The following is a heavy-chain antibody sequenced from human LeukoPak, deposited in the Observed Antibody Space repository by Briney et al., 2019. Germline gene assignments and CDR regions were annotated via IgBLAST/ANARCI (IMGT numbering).Heavy chain of an antibody. CDR2: IIPILGIA. D-gene: IGHD1-7*01. CDR1: GGTFSSYA. CDR3: ARDRDWNYPTVFDY. Sequence: SVKVSCKASGGTFSSYAISWVRQAPGQGLEWMGRIIPILGIANYARKFQGRVTITADKSTSTAYMELSSLRSEDTAVYYCARDRDWNYPTVFDYWGQGTLVTVSS. V-gene: IGHV1-69*04. J-gene: IGHJ4*02.